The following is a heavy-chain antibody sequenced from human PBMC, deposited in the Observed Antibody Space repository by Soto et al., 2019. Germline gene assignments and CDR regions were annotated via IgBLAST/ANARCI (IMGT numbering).Heavy chain of an antibody. D-gene: IGHD4-17*01. CDR1: GFTFRSYA. Sequence: LSLSCAASGFTFRSYAMHWVRQAPGKGLEWVAVISYDGSNKYYADSVKGRFTISRDNSKNTLYLQMNSLRAEDTAVYYCARDGNPHFFYGDYVEVYGMDVWGQGTTVTVSS. J-gene: IGHJ6*02. CDR2: ISYDGSNK. V-gene: IGHV3-30-3*01. CDR3: ARDGNPHFFYGDYVEVYGMDV.